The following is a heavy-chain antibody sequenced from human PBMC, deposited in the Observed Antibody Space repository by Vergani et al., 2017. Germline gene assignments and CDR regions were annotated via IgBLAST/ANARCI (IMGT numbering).Heavy chain of an antibody. D-gene: IGHD5/OR15-5a*01. CDR1: GFTFGSYA. Sequence: EVQLLESGGGFVQPGGSLRLSCTASGFTFGSYAMKWVRQAPGKGLEWVSGISSSGYNKYYADSVKGRFTISRDNSLHTVYLQMNRLRVDDSAIYYCAKDRSYADIGSPLDYWGQGTQVTVSS. J-gene: IGHJ4*02. CDR2: ISSSGYNK. V-gene: IGHV3-23*01. CDR3: AKDRSYADIGSPLDY.